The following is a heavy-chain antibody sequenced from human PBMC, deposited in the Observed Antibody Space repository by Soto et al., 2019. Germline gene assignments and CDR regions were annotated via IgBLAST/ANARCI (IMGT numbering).Heavy chain of an antibody. CDR2: INPSGGST. J-gene: IGHJ4*02. CDR1: GYTFTSYY. D-gene: IGHD2-21*02. Sequence: GASVKVSCKASGYTFTSYYMHWVRQAPGQGLEWMGIINPSGGSTSYAQKFQGRVTMTRDTSPCPVYMELRSLRFEDTAVFYCAKDSTQSGGDCYSPRHFDYWGQGTLLTVT. V-gene: IGHV1-46*01. CDR3: AKDSTQSGGDCYSPRHFDY.